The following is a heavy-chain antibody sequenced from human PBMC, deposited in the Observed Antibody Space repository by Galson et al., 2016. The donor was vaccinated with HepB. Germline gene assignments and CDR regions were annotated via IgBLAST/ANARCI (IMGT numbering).Heavy chain of an antibody. Sequence: SLRLSCAMSGFDYTASNYGMHWVRQAPGKGLEWLAVISYDGTLKYYADSVKGRSTVSRDTSKDTLLFEMHSLGVEDTAVYYCARWEGGKSAWDYWGQGTLVTVSS. J-gene: IGHJ4*02. CDR2: ISYDGTLK. V-gene: IGHV3-33*01. CDR3: ARWEGGKSAWDY. D-gene: IGHD4-23*01. CDR1: GFDYTASNYG.